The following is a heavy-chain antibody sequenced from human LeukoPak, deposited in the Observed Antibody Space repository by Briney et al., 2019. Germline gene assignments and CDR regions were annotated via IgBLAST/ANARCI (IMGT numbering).Heavy chain of an antibody. Sequence: SETLSLTCAVYGGSFSGYYWSWIRQPPGKGLEWIGEINHSGSTNYNPSLKSRVTISVDTSKNQFSLKLSSVTAADTAVYYCARRIPRIPYCSGGSCTQSPNWFDPWGQGTLVTVSS. D-gene: IGHD2-15*01. CDR2: INHSGST. CDR3: ARRIPRIPYCSGGSCTQSPNWFDP. V-gene: IGHV4-34*01. J-gene: IGHJ5*02. CDR1: GGSFSGYY.